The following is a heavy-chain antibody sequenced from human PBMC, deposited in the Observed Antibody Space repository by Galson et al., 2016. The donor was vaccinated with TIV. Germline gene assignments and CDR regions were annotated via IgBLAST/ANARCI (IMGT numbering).Heavy chain of an antibody. V-gene: IGHV2-70*01. D-gene: IGHD3-22*01. J-gene: IGHJ4*02. CDR2: IDWDDDK. Sequence: VNWIRQPPGKALEWLAPIDWDDDKSYTSSLKTRLTISKDTSKNQVVLTMTNMDPVDTATYYCARISGYYDSSGHYIPRSFDYWGQGTLVTVSS. CDR3: ARISGYYDSSGHYIPRSFDY.